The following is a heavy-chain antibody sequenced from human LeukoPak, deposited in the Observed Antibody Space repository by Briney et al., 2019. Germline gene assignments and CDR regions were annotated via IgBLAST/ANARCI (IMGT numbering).Heavy chain of an antibody. V-gene: IGHV3-53*01. CDR1: GFTVSSNY. CDR2: IYSGGST. CDR3: AKQFGHCSGASCYPEYFEH. D-gene: IGHD2-2*01. Sequence: PGGSLRLSCAASGFTVSSNYMSWVRQAPGKGLEWVSVIYSGGSTYYADSVKGRFTISRDNSKNTLYLQMNSLRVEDTAVYYCAKQFGHCSGASCYPEYFEHWGQGTLVTVSS. J-gene: IGHJ1*01.